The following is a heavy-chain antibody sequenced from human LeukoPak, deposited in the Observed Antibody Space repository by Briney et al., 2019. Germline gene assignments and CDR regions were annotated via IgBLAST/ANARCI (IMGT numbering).Heavy chain of an antibody. Sequence: GGSLRLSCTASGFTFGDYAMSCFRQAPGKGLEWVAFIRSKAYGGTTEYAASVKGRFTISRDDSKSVAYLQMNSLRAEDTAVYYCARDSTSGSWFLVQNYYYYYYMDVWGKGTTVTVSS. CDR2: IRSKAYGGTT. J-gene: IGHJ6*03. CDR3: ARDSTSGSWFLVQNYYYYYYMDV. V-gene: IGHV3-49*03. D-gene: IGHD6-6*01. CDR1: GFTFGDYA.